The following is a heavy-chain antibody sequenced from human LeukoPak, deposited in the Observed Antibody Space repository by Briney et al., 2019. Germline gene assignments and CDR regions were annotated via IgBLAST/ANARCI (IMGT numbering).Heavy chain of an antibody. CDR1: GFIFSSYA. D-gene: IGHD5-12*01. Sequence: GGSLRLSCAASGFIFSSYATSWVRQAPGKGLEWVSAISGSGYSTYYADSVKGRFTISRDNSKNTLYLQMNSLRAEDTAVYYCAKEAGYSGYDYPDYWGQGTLVTVSS. V-gene: IGHV3-23*01. J-gene: IGHJ4*02. CDR2: ISGSGYST. CDR3: AKEAGYSGYDYPDY.